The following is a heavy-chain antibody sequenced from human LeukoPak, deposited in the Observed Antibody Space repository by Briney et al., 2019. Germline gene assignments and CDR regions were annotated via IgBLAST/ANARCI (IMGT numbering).Heavy chain of an antibody. CDR2: INYSGTT. J-gene: IGHJ4*02. D-gene: IGHD3-22*01. CDR1: GGSISSHY. Sequence: SETLSLTCTVSGGSISSHYWSWFRQTPGERPEWIAFINYSGTTNYNPSLKGRVTISIDSSKNQFSLKLSSVTAADTAIYYCAGGTGFYDSSGHYYWGYFDSWGQGTWSPSPQ. CDR3: AGGTGFYDSSGHYYWGYFDS. V-gene: IGHV4-59*11.